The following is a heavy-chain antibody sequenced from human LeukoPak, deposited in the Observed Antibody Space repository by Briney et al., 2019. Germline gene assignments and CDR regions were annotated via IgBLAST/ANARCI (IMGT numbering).Heavy chain of an antibody. D-gene: IGHD2-21*02. CDR2: INHSGST. J-gene: IGHJ6*02. Sequence: SETLSLTCAVYGGSFSGYYWSWIRQPPGKGLEWIGEINHSGSTNYNPSLKSRVTISVDTSKHQFSLKLSSVTAADTAVYYCARAARLAYCGGDCPRYYYYYGMDVWGQGTTVTVSS. CDR1: GGSFSGYY. V-gene: IGHV4-34*01. CDR3: ARAARLAYCGGDCPRYYYYYGMDV.